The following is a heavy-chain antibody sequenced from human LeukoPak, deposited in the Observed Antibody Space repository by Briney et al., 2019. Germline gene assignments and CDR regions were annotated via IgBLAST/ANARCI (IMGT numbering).Heavy chain of an antibody. V-gene: IGHV3-23*01. D-gene: IGHD2-15*01. Sequence: PGGSLRLSCAASGFTFSSYGMHWARQAPGKGLEWVSAISNSGGSTFYADSVKGRFSISRDNSKNTLYLQMNTLRAEDTAVYYCARDAGYCSDGVCYRTRFDSWGQGALVTVSS. CDR1: GFTFSSYG. CDR2: ISNSGGST. CDR3: ARDAGYCSDGVCYRTRFDS. J-gene: IGHJ4*02.